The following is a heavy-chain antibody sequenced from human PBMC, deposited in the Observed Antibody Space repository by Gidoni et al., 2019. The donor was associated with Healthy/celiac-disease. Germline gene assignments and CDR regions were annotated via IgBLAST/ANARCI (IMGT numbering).Heavy chain of an antibody. CDR2: INSDGSST. J-gene: IGHJ5*02. CDR3: ARDLYCSGGSCYLNWFDP. D-gene: IGHD2-15*01. V-gene: IGHV3-74*01. CDR1: GFPFSSYW. Sequence: EVQLVESGGGLVQPGGSLRLSCAASGFPFSSYWMHWVRQAPGKGLVWFSRINSDGSSTSYADSVKGRFTISRDNAKNTLYLQMNSLRAEDTAVYYCARDLYCSGGSCYLNWFDPWGQGTLVTVSS.